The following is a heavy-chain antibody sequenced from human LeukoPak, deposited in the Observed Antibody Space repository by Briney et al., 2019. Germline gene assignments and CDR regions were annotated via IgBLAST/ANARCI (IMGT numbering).Heavy chain of an antibody. D-gene: IGHD4-23*01. Sequence: GRSLTLSCVGSGFAFHNYAMHWVRRPPGKGLEWVSAINWNSDTKAYADSVKGRFTISRDRARNSLYLQMDSLRPEDTALYYCAKDTGGTGAYFYAMDVWGQGTSVTVSS. CDR3: AKDTGGTGAYFYAMDV. V-gene: IGHV3-9*01. CDR2: INWNSDTK. CDR1: GFAFHNYA. J-gene: IGHJ6*02.